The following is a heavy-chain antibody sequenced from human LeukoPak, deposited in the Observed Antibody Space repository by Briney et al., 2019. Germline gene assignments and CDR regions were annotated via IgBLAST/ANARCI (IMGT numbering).Heavy chain of an antibody. Sequence: PGGSLTLSCAASGFTFSGHGMLWLRQAPGKGLEWVSNINKGGSDKYYVDSVKGRFTISRDNANNLLYLQMNSLRGEDTDVYDCTRNRSRAEDEGVQGPGIMVSSGSASAPTDYVW. CDR3: TRNRSRAEDEGVQGPGIMVSSGSASAPTDYV. V-gene: IGHV3-7*01. D-gene: IGHD3-10*01. J-gene: IGHJ3*01. CDR2: INKGGSDK. CDR1: GFTFSGHG.